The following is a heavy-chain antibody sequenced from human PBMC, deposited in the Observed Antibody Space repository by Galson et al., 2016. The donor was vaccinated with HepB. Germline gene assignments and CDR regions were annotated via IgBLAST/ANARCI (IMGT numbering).Heavy chain of an antibody. J-gene: IGHJ2*01. Sequence: SLRLSCAASGFTFNTYGMSWVRQAPDKGLEWVASIWFDGSKTYYADSVKGRLTMSRDNSKNTVYLQMENVRAEDTAVYYCARGIEAYCGGDCNYWYFDLWGRGTLVTVSS. CDR2: IWFDGSKT. D-gene: IGHD2-21*02. CDR1: GFTFNTYG. V-gene: IGHV3-33*01. CDR3: ARGIEAYCGGDCNYWYFDL.